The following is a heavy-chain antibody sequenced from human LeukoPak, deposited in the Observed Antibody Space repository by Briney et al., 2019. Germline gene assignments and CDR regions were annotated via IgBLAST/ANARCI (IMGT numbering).Heavy chain of an antibody. V-gene: IGHV3-30*18. D-gene: IGHD6-13*01. J-gene: IGHJ4*02. Sequence: GGSLRLSCAASGFTFSSYGMHWVGQGPGPGLEWVAVISYDGNNKYYADSVKGRFTISRDNSKNTLYLQMNSLRAEDTAVYYCAKEDSSSWLDYWGQGTLVTVSS. CDR3: AKEDSSSWLDY. CDR2: ISYDGNNK. CDR1: GFTFSSYG.